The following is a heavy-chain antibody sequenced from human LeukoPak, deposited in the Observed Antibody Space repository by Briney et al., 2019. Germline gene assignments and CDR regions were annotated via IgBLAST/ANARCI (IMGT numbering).Heavy chain of an antibody. Sequence: GGSLRLSCAASGFTFDDYGMSWVRHGPGKGLEWVSGIHWNGGNTGYADSVKGRFTISRDNAKNSLYLEMDSLRVEDTALYYCARTSDGNWFDPWGQGTLVTVSS. V-gene: IGHV3-20*04. D-gene: IGHD1-26*01. CDR1: GFTFDDYG. CDR3: ARTSDGNWFDP. CDR2: IHWNGGNT. J-gene: IGHJ5*02.